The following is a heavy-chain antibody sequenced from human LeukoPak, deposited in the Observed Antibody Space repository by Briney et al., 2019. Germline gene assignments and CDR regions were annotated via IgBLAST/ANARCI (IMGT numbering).Heavy chain of an antibody. V-gene: IGHV1-46*01. Sequence: ASVKVSCTASGYTFTGYYMHWVRQAPGQGLEWMGLINPTGGSTGYAQKFQGRVTMTRDMSTSTDYMELSSLRSEDTAIYYCARDNSVGDNAWWFDPWGQGTLVTVSS. CDR2: INPTGGST. D-gene: IGHD1-26*01. J-gene: IGHJ5*02. CDR3: ARDNSVGDNAWWFDP. CDR1: GYTFTGYY.